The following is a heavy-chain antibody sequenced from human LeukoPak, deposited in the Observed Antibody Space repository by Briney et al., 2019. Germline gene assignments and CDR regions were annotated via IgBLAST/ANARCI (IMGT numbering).Heavy chain of an antibody. CDR3: ARVEPASAGVRYNWNFDY. V-gene: IGHV1-8*03. CDR1: GYTFTGYY. CDR2: MNPNSGNT. D-gene: IGHD1-1*01. J-gene: IGHJ4*02. Sequence: ASVKVSCKASGYTFTGYYMHWVRQAPGQGLEWMGWMNPNSGNTGYAQKFQGRVTITRNTSISTAYMELSSLRSEDTAVYYCARVEPASAGVRYNWNFDYWGQGTLVTVSS.